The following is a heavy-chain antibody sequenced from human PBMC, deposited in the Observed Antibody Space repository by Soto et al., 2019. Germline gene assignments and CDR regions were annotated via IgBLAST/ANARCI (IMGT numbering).Heavy chain of an antibody. CDR2: IMPIFGSA. D-gene: IGHD3-22*01. CDR3: ARQFDSDTTGYYYAY. CDR1: GGTFSRDT. V-gene: IGHV1-69*01. Sequence: GASVKVSCKASGGTFSRDTISWLRQAPGQGLEWMGGIMPIFGSANYAQKFQGRVTITADENTRTVYMELSRLRSEDTAVYYCARQFDSDTTGYYYAYWGQGTLVPVSS. J-gene: IGHJ1*01.